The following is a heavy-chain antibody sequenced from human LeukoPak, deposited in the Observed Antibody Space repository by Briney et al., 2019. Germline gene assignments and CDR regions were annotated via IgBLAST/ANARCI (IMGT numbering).Heavy chain of an antibody. CDR1: GFTFSSYW. CDR2: IRDDGSAK. CDR3: AKFITYHGAFDI. Sequence: GGSLRLSCAASGFTFSSYWMTWVRQAPGKGLEWVASIRDDGSAKYYVDSVKGRFTISRDSARNSLYLQMDSLRAEDTAVYYCAKFITYHGAFDIWAQGTMVTVSS. J-gene: IGHJ3*02. D-gene: IGHD3-22*01. V-gene: IGHV3-7*01.